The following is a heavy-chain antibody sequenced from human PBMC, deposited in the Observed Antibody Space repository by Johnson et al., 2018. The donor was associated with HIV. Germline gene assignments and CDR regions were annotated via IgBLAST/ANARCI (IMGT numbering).Heavy chain of an antibody. CDR2: INWNGGKT. Sequence: VQLVESGGGVVQPGRSLRLSCAASGFTFDDYAMHWVRQAPGKGLEWVSGINWNGGKTGYADSVKGRFTISRDNAKKSLYLQMNSLRVEDTALYYCARVSRLGDIVVLSDAFDTWGQGTMVTVSS. V-gene: IGHV3-20*04. CDR3: ARVSRLGDIVVLSDAFDT. D-gene: IGHD2-2*01. CDR1: GFTFDDYA. J-gene: IGHJ3*02.